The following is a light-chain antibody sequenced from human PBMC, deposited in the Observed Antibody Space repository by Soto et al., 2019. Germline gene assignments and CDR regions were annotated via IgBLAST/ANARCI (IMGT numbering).Light chain of an antibody. V-gene: IGKV1-5*01. CDR1: QSISSW. CDR3: QQYNSYPLT. CDR2: DAS. Sequence: IQMNLSPSTLSASAGDRVTITCRASQSISSWLACYQQKPGKAPKLLIYDASSLESGVPSRFSGSGSGTEFTLTISSLQPDDFATYYCQQYNSYPLTFGGGTKVDIK. J-gene: IGKJ4*01.